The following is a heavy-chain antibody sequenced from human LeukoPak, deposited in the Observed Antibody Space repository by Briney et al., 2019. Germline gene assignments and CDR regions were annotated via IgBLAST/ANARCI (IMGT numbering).Heavy chain of an antibody. CDR2: LYPGVST. J-gene: IGHJ6*03. V-gene: IGHV4-4*07. Sequence: SEALSLTCTVSGGPIYSYYWSWIRQTAGKGLEWIGRLYPGVSTNYNPSLKSRVTMSVDTSKKQFALKLSAVTAADTAVYYCARLKFYDSTGYSPGHYMDVWGKGTTVTVSS. CDR3: ARLKFYDSTGYSPGHYMDV. D-gene: IGHD3-22*01. CDR1: GGPIYSYY.